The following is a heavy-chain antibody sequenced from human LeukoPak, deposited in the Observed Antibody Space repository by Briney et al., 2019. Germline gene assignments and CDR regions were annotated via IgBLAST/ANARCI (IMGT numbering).Heavy chain of an antibody. Sequence: SVKVSCKASGYTFTGYYMHWVRQAPGQGLEWMGRINPNSGGTNYAQKFQGRVTMTRDTSIRTDYMDLNELRSDDTAGYYCARGGRDYGDYIWGIGIDYWGQGTLVTVSS. CDR2: INPNSGGT. J-gene: IGHJ4*02. CDR3: ARGGRDYGDYIWGIGIDY. V-gene: IGHV1-2*06. CDR1: GYTFTGYY. D-gene: IGHD4-17*01.